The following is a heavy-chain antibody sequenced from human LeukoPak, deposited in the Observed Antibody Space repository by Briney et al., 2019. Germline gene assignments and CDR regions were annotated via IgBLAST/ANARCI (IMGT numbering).Heavy chain of an antibody. CDR2: IYHTGST. CDR3: ARTTMVRGTYYMDV. J-gene: IGHJ6*03. Sequence: SETLSLTCTVSGYSISNGYHWGWIRQPPGKGLEWIGSIYHTGSTYYNPSLKSRVTISVDTSKNQFSLKLSSVTAADTAVYYCARTTMVRGTYYMDVWGKGTTVTISS. CDR1: GYSISNGYH. D-gene: IGHD3-10*01. V-gene: IGHV4-38-2*02.